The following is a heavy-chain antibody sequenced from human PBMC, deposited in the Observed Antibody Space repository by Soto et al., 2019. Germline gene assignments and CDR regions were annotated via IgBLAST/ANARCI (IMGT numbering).Heavy chain of an antibody. CDR3: ARAGHDSSGYYYGGLDY. Sequence: GGSLRLSCAASGFTFSRYGMHWVRQAPGKGLEWVTVIWTDGSYEYYADSVMGRFTISRDNSKNTLYLQMNSLRAEDTAVYYCARAGHDSSGYYYGGLDYWGPGTLVTVSS. V-gene: IGHV3-33*01. CDR1: GFTFSRYG. CDR2: IWTDGSYE. J-gene: IGHJ4*02. D-gene: IGHD3-22*01.